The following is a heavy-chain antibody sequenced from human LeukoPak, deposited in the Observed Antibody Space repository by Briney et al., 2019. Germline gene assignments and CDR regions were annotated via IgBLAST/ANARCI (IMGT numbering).Heavy chain of an antibody. Sequence: SVKVSCKASGGTFSSYAISWVRQAPGQGLEWMGGIIPIFGTANYAQKFQGRVTITTDESTSTAYMELSSQRSEDTAVYYCARYPAADIAAAGMFDYWGQGTLVTVSS. D-gene: IGHD6-13*01. CDR1: GGTFSSYA. CDR3: ARYPAADIAAAGMFDY. V-gene: IGHV1-69*05. CDR2: IIPIFGTA. J-gene: IGHJ4*02.